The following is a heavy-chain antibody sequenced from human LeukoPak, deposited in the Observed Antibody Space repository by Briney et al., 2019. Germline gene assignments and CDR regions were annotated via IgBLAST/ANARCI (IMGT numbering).Heavy chain of an antibody. CDR3: ARVNSNYGYYFDY. Sequence: PSETLSLTCTVSGGSISSSYWSWIRQPPGKGLEWIGYIYYSGSTNYNPSLKSRVTISVDTSKNQFSLKLSSVTAADTAVYYCARVNSNYGYYFDYWGQGTLVTVSS. CDR2: IYYSGST. V-gene: IGHV4-59*01. J-gene: IGHJ4*02. D-gene: IGHD4-11*01. CDR1: GGSISSSY.